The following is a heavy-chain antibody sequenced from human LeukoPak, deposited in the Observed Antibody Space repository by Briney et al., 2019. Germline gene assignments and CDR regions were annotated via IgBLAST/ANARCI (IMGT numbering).Heavy chain of an antibody. CDR2: IYTSGST. CDR3: ARGRKSIAARPVGYYFDY. D-gene: IGHD6-6*01. V-gene: IGHV4-4*07. Sequence: PSETLSLTCTVPGGSISSYYWSWIRQPPGKGLEWIGRIYTSGSTNYNPSLKSRVTMSVDTSKNQFSLKLSSVTAADTAVYYCARGRKSIAARPVGYYFDYWGQGTLVTVSS. J-gene: IGHJ4*02. CDR1: GGSISSYY.